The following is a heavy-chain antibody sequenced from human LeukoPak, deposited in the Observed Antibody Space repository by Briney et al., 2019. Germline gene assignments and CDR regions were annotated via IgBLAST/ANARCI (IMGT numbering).Heavy chain of an antibody. CDR1: GGTFSSYA. CDR3: ARDRGDGYNEYYFDY. Sequence: SVKVSCKASGGTFSSYAISWVRQAPGQGLEWMGGIIPILGTANYAQKFQGRVTITADESTSTAYMELSSLRSEDTAVYYCARDRGDGYNEYYFDYWGQGTLVTVSS. CDR2: IIPILGTA. D-gene: IGHD5-24*01. V-gene: IGHV1-69*13. J-gene: IGHJ4*02.